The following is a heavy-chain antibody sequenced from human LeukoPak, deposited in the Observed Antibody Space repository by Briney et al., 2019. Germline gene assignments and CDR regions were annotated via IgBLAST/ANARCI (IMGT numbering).Heavy chain of an antibody. CDR1: GFTFSSYD. CDR3: ARAHWNGGAFDI. J-gene: IGHJ3*02. V-gene: IGHV3-13*01. CDR2: IGTAGDT. Sequence: GGSLRFSCAASGFTFSSYDMHWVRQATGKGLEWVSAIGTAGDTYYPGSVKGRFTISRENAKNSLYLQMNSLRAGDTAVYYCARAHWNGGAFDIWGQGTMVTVSS. D-gene: IGHD1-1*01.